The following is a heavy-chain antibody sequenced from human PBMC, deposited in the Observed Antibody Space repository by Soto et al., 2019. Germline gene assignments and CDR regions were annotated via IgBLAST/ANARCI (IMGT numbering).Heavy chain of an antibody. CDR2: IIPIFGTA. CDR3: ARVGATYYDFWSGSVYGMDV. J-gene: IGHJ6*02. Sequence: GASVKVSCKASGGTFSSYAISWLRQAPGQGLEWMGGIIPIFGTANYAQKFQGRVTITADKSTSTAYMELSSLRSEDTAVYYCARVGATYYDFWSGSVYGMDVWGQGTTVTVS. D-gene: IGHD3-3*01. CDR1: GGTFSSYA. V-gene: IGHV1-69*06.